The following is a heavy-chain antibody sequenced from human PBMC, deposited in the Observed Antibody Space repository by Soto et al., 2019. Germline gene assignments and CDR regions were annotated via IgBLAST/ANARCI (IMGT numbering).Heavy chain of an antibody. Sequence: HPGGSLRLSCAASGFMFSAYAMLWVRQAPGKGLEWVAAISCDGTNKYYADSIKGRFTISRDNSADTLFLQVNSLRREDTAMYYCARDPSPYTSGWYGIDFWGHGTLVTVSS. D-gene: IGHD6-19*01. J-gene: IGHJ4*01. CDR3: ARDPSPYTSGWYGIDF. V-gene: IGHV3-30*04. CDR2: ISCDGTNK. CDR1: GFMFSAYA.